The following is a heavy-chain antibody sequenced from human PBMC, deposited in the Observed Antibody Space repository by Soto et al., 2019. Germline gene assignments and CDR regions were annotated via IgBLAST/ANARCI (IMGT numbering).Heavy chain of an antibody. CDR3: AKDDFFSY. V-gene: IGHV3-74*01. CDR1: GFTFSGYW. D-gene: IGHD2-21*02. Sequence: EVQLVESGGGLVQPGGSLRLSCAASGFTFSGYWMHWVRQAPGKGLVWVSRIKSDGSSTTYADSVKGRFTISRDNAKNTLYLQMNSLRAEDTAVYYCAKDDFFSYWGQGTLVIVSS. CDR2: IKSDGSST. J-gene: IGHJ4*02.